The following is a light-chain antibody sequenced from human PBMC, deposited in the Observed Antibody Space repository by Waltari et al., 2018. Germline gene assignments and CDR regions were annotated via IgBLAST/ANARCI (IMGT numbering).Light chain of an antibody. Sequence: QTVVTQEPSFSVSPGGTVTLTCGLSSGSVSTAYYSSWYQQTPGQAPRTLIYSTNIRSSGVPDRFSGSILGNKAALTITGAQADDESDYYCVLYMGSGSWVFGGGTKLTVL. CDR3: VLYMGSGSWV. J-gene: IGLJ3*02. V-gene: IGLV8-61*01. CDR2: STN. CDR1: SGSVSTAYY.